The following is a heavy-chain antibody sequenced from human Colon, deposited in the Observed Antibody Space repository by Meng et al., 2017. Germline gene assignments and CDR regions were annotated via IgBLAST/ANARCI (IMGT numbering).Heavy chain of an antibody. CDR1: GGSISSGDYY. CDR3: ARGYYDSSGYGYWYFDL. Sequence: LQESGPRLVKPSQTPSLPCTVSGGSISSGDYYWSWIRQPPGKGLEWIGYIYYSGSTYYNPSLKSRVTISVDTSKNQFSLKLSSVTAADTAVYYCARGYYDSSGYGYWYFDLWGRGTLVTVSS. V-gene: IGHV4-30-4*01. J-gene: IGHJ2*01. CDR2: IYYSGST. D-gene: IGHD3-22*01.